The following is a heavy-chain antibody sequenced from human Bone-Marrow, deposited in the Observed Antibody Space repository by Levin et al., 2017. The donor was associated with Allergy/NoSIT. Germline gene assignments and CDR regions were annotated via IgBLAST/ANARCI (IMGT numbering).Heavy chain of an antibody. V-gene: IGHV3-21*01. CDR2: ITSSGTYK. CDR3: ARDPPADV. Sequence: SCAAFEFTFETYTMNWVRQAPGKGLEWVASITSSGTYKYYADSVQGRFTISRDNAENSLYLQMNSLRVEDTAVYYCARDPPADVWGQGTTVTVSS. CDR1: EFTFETYT. J-gene: IGHJ6*01.